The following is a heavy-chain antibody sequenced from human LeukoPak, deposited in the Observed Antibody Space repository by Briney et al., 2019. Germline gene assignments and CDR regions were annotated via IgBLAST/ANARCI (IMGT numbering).Heavy chain of an antibody. Sequence: ASVKVSCKASGYTFISYYMHWVRQAPGQGLEWMGWINPKSGGTVYAQKFQGRVTMTRDTSSSTAYMELSRLRFDDTVVYYCARGPRITIFGVVMANDAFDIWGQGTMVTVSS. D-gene: IGHD3-3*01. CDR1: GYTFISYY. J-gene: IGHJ3*02. CDR2: INPKSGGT. CDR3: ARGPRITIFGVVMANDAFDI. V-gene: IGHV1-2*02.